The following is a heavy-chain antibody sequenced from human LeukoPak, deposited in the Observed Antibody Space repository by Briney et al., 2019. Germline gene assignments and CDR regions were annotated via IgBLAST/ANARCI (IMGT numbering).Heavy chain of an antibody. D-gene: IGHD6-13*01. Sequence: ASVKVSCKASGGTFSSYAISWVRQAPGQGLEWMGGIIPIFGTANYAQKFQGRVTITADKSTSTAYMELSSLRSEDTAVYYCARDQYSSSWSFDYWGQGTLVTVSS. V-gene: IGHV1-69*06. CDR3: ARDQYSSSWSFDY. J-gene: IGHJ4*02. CDR1: GGTFSSYA. CDR2: IIPIFGTA.